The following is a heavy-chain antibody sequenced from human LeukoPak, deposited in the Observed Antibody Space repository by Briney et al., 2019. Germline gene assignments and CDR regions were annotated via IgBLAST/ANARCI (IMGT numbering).Heavy chain of an antibody. V-gene: IGHV4-59*08. CDR2: IYYSGST. J-gene: IGHJ1*01. Sequence: SETLSLTCTVSGGSISSYYWSWIRQPPGKGLEWIGYIYYSGSTNYNPSLKSRVTISVDTSKNQFSLKLSSVTAADTAVYYCARLGSHSFEHFQHWGQGTLVTVSS. D-gene: IGHD1-26*01. CDR1: GGSISSYY. CDR3: ARLGSHSFEHFQH.